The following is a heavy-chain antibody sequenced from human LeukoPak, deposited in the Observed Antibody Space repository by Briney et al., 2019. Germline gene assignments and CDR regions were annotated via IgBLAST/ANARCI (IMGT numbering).Heavy chain of an antibody. D-gene: IGHD6-6*01. V-gene: IGHV3-30*02. J-gene: IGHJ4*02. Sequence: SCKASGYTFTGYYMHWVRQAPGKGLEWVAFIRYDGSNKYYADSVKGRFTISRDNSKNTLYLQMNSLRAEDTAVYYCATLAARPRLKPVNFDYWGQGTLVTVSS. CDR2: IRYDGSNK. CDR3: ATLAARPRLKPVNFDY. CDR1: GYTFTGYY.